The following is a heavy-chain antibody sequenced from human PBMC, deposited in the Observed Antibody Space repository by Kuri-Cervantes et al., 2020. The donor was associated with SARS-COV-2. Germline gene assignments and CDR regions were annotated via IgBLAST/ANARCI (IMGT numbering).Heavy chain of an antibody. J-gene: IGHJ6*02. CDR1: GYTFTSYG. Sequence: ASVKVSCKASGYTFTSYGISWVRQAPGQGLEWMGWISAYNGNTNYAQNFQGRVTFTADKSTGTAYMELHSPTSEDSAVYYCARTVTYRSVMDVWGQGTTVTVSS. CDR2: ISAYNGNT. D-gene: IGHD6-19*01. V-gene: IGHV1-18*01. CDR3: ARTVTYRSVMDV.